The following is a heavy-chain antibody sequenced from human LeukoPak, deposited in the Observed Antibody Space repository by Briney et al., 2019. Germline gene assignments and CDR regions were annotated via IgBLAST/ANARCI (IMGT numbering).Heavy chain of an antibody. CDR3: ARAGSPGEYYDSRYQPIPIYAFNV. V-gene: IGHV1-69*05. Sequence: SVKVSCKPSLGSFSTFAISWVRQAPRQGVEWVGGIFLASGTTEYAQKLQGRVTITTDVSTNTAFLQLISPTSEDTATYFCARAGSPGEYYDSRYQPIPIYAFNVWGQGTMITVSS. D-gene: IGHD3-22*01. J-gene: IGHJ3*01. CDR2: IFLASGTT. CDR1: LGSFSTFA.